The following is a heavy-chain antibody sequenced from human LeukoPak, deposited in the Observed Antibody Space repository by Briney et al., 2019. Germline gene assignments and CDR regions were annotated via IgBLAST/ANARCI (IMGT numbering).Heavy chain of an antibody. Sequence: GGSLRLSCAASGFTFSSYWMSCVRQAPGKGLEWGANIKQDGSEKYYVDSVKGRFTISRDNAKNSLYLQMNSLRAEDTAVYYCARDRRYDFWSGYLRGFDYWGQGTLVTVSS. CDR3: ARDRRYDFWSGYLRGFDY. J-gene: IGHJ4*02. CDR2: IKQDGSEK. D-gene: IGHD3-3*01. CDR1: GFTFSSYW. V-gene: IGHV3-7*01.